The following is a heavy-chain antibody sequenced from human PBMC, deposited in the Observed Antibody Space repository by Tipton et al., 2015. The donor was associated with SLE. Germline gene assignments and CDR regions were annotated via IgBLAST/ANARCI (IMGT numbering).Heavy chain of an antibody. J-gene: IGHJ4*02. D-gene: IGHD5-12*01. V-gene: IGHV4-59*08. CDR1: GASISSYY. CDR3: TSGSGGYQRTDY. CDR2: IYYSGSS. Sequence: TLSLTCSVSGASISSYYWSWIRQPPGKGLEWIGYIYYSGSSNYNPSLKSRVTISLDTSKNQFSLRLSSVTAADTALYYCTSGSGGYQRTDYWGQGTLVTVSS.